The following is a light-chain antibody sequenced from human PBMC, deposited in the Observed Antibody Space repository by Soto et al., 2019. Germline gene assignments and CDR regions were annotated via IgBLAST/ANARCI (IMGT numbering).Light chain of an antibody. Sequence: SYELTQPPSVSVAPGKTATITCGENNIGSKSVHWYQQKPGQAPVLVIYYDNDRPSGIPERFSGSNSGSTATLTISRVEAGDEADYYCQLWDSSSDHQGVFGGGTKVTVL. V-gene: IGLV3-21*04. CDR3: QLWDSSSDHQGV. CDR1: NIGSKS. CDR2: YDN. J-gene: IGLJ3*02.